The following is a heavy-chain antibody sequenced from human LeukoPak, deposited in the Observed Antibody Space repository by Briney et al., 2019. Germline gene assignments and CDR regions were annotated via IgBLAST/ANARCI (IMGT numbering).Heavy chain of an antibody. CDR3: ARGSDSGTVTTIPNEY. CDR1: GYTFTSYA. D-gene: IGHD4-17*01. CDR2: INAGNGNT. V-gene: IGHV1-3*03. J-gene: IGHJ4*02. Sequence: ASVKVSCKASGYTFTSYAMHWVRQAPGQRLEWMGWINAGNGNTKYSQEFQGRVTITRDTSASTAYMELSSLRSEDTAVYYCARGSDSGTVTTIPNEYWGQGTLVTVSS.